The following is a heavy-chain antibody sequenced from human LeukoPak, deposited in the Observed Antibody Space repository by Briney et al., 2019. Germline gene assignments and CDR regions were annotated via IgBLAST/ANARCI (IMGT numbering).Heavy chain of an antibody. CDR1: GGSISSSSYY. Sequence: SETLSLTCTVSGGSISSSSYYWGWIRQPPGKGLEWIGYIYYSGSTSYNPSLKSRVTISVDTSKNQFSLKLNSVTAADTAVYYCARQGPLTTAVTTRTNPFDYWGQGTLVTVSS. J-gene: IGHJ4*02. CDR2: IYYSGST. D-gene: IGHD4-11*01. CDR3: ARQGPLTTAVTTRTNPFDY. V-gene: IGHV4-61*05.